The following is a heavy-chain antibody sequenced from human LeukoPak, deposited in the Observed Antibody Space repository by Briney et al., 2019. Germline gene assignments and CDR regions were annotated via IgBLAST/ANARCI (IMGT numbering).Heavy chain of an antibody. V-gene: IGHV4-31*03. D-gene: IGHD4-23*01. J-gene: IGHJ6*03. CDR1: GGSISSGGYY. CDR3: ASCTPTVVTPYYYHMDV. Sequence: PSQTLSLTCTVSGGSISSGGYYWSWIRQHPGKGLEWIGYIYYSGSTYYNPSLKSRVTISVDTSKNQFSLKLSSVTAADTAVYYCASCTPTVVTPYYYHMDVWGKGTTVTVSS. CDR2: IYYSGST.